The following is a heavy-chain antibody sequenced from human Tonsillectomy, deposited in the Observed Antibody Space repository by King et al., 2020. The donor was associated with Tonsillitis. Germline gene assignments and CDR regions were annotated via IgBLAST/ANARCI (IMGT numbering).Heavy chain of an antibody. D-gene: IGHD4-17*01. V-gene: IGHV1-2*02. CDR1: GYTFTDYY. CDR3: ARDYGDYFGWFDP. Sequence: QQQLVQSGAEVKKPGASVRVSCKAFGYTFTDYYIHWVRQAPGQGLEWLGWINPSSGGTKFAQRFQGRVTMTRDTSISTAYMELKKLRSDDTAVYYCARDYGDYFGWFDPWGQGTLVTVSS. CDR2: INPSSGGT. J-gene: IGHJ5*02.